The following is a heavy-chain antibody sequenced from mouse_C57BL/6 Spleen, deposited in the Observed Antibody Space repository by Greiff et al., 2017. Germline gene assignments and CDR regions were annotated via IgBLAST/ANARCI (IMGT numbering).Heavy chain of an antibody. Sequence: KESCKASGYTFTSYWMQWVKQRPGQGLEWIGEVDPSDSYTNYNQKFKGKATLTVDTSSSTAYMQLSSLTSEDSAVYYCARKEGRVLNAMDYWGQGTSVTVSS. CDR1: GYTFTSYW. D-gene: IGHD1-1*01. V-gene: IGHV1-50*01. J-gene: IGHJ4*01. CDR2: VDPSDSYT. CDR3: ARKEGRVLNAMDY.